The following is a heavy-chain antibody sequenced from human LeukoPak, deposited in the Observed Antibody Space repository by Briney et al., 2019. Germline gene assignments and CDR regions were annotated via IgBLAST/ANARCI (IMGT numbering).Heavy chain of an antibody. J-gene: IGHJ5*02. CDR2: IYFSGST. V-gene: IGHV4-39*01. CDR1: GGSIGTSHYY. CDR3: ARARVRYCSSTSCSNWFDP. D-gene: IGHD2-2*01. Sequence: SETLSLTCTVSGGSIGTSHYYWGWLRQPPGKGLEWIGSIYFSGSTNYNPSLKSRVSISVDTSKNQFSLRLSSVTASDTAVYYCARARVRYCSSTSCSNWFDPWGQGTLVTVSS.